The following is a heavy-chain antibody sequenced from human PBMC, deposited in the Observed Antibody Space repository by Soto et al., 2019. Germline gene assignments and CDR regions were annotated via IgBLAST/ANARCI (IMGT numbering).Heavy chain of an antibody. V-gene: IGHV1-18*01. CDR3: ANWNNGIYFDF. CDR2: ISAYNGNT. J-gene: IGHJ4*02. CDR1: GYTFSNYG. Sequence: VQLVQSGAEVKKPGASVKVSCKASGYTFSNYGISWVRQAPGQGLEWMGWISAYNGNTNYAQKFQGRVTMTTDTSPSTAYMELRSLRSDDSAVYFCANWNNGIYFDFWGQGTQVTVSS. D-gene: IGHD1-1*01.